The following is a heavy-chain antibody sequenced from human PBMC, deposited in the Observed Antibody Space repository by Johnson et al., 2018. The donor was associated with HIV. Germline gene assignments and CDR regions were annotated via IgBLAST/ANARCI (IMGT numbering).Heavy chain of an antibody. CDR3: AKCYIAAAGDGWDAFDI. Sequence: QVQLVESGGGVVQPGRSLRLSCAASGFTFSSYGMHWVRQAPGKGLEWVAVIWYDGSTKYYADSVKGRFTISSDNSTNTRYLQMNSLRAEDTAVYYCAKCYIAAAGDGWDAFDIWGQGTRVTVSS. J-gene: IGHJ3*02. V-gene: IGHV3-33*06. CDR1: GFTFSSYG. D-gene: IGHD6-25*01. CDR2: IWYDGSTK.